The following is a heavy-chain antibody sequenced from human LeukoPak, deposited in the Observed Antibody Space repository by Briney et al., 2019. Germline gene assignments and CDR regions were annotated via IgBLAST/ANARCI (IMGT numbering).Heavy chain of an antibody. CDR2: IYINGNS. Sequence: KPSETLSLTCTVSGGSVSNYYWSWIRQPAGKGLEWIGRIYINGNSNYNPSLKSRATMSADTSKNQISLNLSSVTAADTAVYYCARGDFYGMDVWGQGTKVTVSS. CDR3: ARGDFYGMDV. CDR1: GGSVSNYY. V-gene: IGHV4-4*07. J-gene: IGHJ6*01.